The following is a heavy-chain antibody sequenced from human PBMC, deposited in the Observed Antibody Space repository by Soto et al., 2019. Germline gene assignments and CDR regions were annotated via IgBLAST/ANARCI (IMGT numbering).Heavy chain of an antibody. D-gene: IGHD4-17*01. CDR1: GFTFSNYG. CDR3: AKDHLTTTVTTVGY. CDR2: ISYHGSDK. Sequence: QVQLVESGGGVVRPGRSLRLSCAASGFTFSNYGMHWVRQAPGKGLEWVAVISYHGSDKYYADSVKGRFTISRDNSKNTLYLQRDSLRAEDTAVYYCAKDHLTTTVTTVGYWGQGTLVTVSS. V-gene: IGHV3-30*18. J-gene: IGHJ4*02.